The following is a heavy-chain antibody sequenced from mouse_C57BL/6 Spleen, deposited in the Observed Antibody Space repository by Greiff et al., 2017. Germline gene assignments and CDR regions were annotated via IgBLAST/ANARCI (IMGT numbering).Heavy chain of an antibody. J-gene: IGHJ4*01. V-gene: IGHV1-18*01. CDR1: GYTFTDYN. Sequence: VHVKQSGPELVKPGASVKIPCKASGYTFTDYNMDWVKQSHGKSLEWIGDINPNNGGTISNQKFKGKATLTVDKSSSTAYMELRSLTSEDTAVYYCATSYSNYDAMDYWGQGTSVTVSS. CDR2: INPNNGGT. D-gene: IGHD2-5*01. CDR3: ATSYSNYDAMDY.